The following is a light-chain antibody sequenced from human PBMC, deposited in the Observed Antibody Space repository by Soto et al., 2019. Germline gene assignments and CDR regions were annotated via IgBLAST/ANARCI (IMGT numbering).Light chain of an antibody. J-gene: IGKJ4*01. CDR2: AAS. Sequence: DIQMTQSPSSLSASVGDRVTITCRASQSISSYLNWYQQKPGKAPKLLIYAASSLQSGVPSRFSGSGSGTDFTLTISSLKHEDFATYYCQQSYSTPLSFGGGTKVDNK. V-gene: IGKV1-39*01. CDR1: QSISSY. CDR3: QQSYSTPLS.